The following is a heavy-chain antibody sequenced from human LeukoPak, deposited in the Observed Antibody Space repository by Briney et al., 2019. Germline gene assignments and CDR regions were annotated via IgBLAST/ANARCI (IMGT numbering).Heavy chain of an antibody. V-gene: IGHV3-43*01. Sequence: GGSLRLSCAVSGFSLDVFTVHWVRQAPGKGLEWLSLIEGSGITSYAGSVKGRFTISRDNTKNSLYLQMNSLRAEDTALYYCAKDRGAVAGRPLEYWGQGTLVTVSS. J-gene: IGHJ4*02. CDR1: GFSLDVFT. CDR3: AKDRGAVAGRPLEY. CDR2: IEGSGIT. D-gene: IGHD6-19*01.